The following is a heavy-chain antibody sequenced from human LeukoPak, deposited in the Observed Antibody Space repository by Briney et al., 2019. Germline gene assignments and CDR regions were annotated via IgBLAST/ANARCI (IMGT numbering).Heavy chain of an antibody. CDR2: IYTSGST. CDR3: ARDAYYYGSGSYFFDY. Sequence: SETLSLTCTVSGGSISSYYWSWIRQPAGKGLEWIGRIYTSGSTNYNPSLKSRVTMSVDTSKNQFSLKLSSVTAADTAVYYCARDAYYYGSGSYFFDYWGQGTLVTVSS. CDR1: GGSISSYY. J-gene: IGHJ4*02. D-gene: IGHD3-10*01. V-gene: IGHV4-4*07.